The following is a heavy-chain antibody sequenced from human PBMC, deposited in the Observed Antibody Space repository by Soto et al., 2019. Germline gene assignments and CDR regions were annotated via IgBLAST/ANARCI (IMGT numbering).Heavy chain of an antibody. CDR1: GYTFTSYG. CDR3: ARVRVTGYDFWTPQGP. J-gene: IGHJ5*02. V-gene: IGHV1-18*01. Sequence: GPSVKVSCKASGYTFTSYGISWVRQAPGQGLEWMGWISAYNGNTNYAQKLQGRVTMTTDTSTSTAYMELRSLRSDDTAVYYCARVRVTGYDFWTPQGPWGQGTLVTVSS. D-gene: IGHD3-3*01. CDR2: ISAYNGNT.